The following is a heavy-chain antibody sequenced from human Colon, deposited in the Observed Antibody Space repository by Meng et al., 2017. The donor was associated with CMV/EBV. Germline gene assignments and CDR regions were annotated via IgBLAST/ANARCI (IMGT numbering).Heavy chain of an antibody. CDR3: AKVRRQWLAYYHTMDV. D-gene: IGHD6-19*01. V-gene: IGHV3-43*01. CDR1: GFDFDDYS. CDR2: IGWDGLSR. J-gene: IGHJ6*02. Sequence: GESLKISCVGSGFDFDDYSIHWVRQAPGKGLEWVSLIGWDGLSRKYADSVEGRFTITRDDSEASVYQQMNSLRTDDTAVYFCAKVRRQWLAYYHTMDVWGHGTTVTVSS.